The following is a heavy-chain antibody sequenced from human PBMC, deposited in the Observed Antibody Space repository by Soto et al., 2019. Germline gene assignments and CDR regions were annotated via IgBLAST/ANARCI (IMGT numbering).Heavy chain of an antibody. Sequence: QVQLVESGGGVVQPGRSLRLSCAASGFTFSSYGMHWVRQAPGKGLEWVAVIWYDGSNKYYADSVKGRFTISRDNSQNTLYLQMNSLRAEDTAVYYCARETKWLVNAFDIWGQGTMVTVSS. V-gene: IGHV3-33*01. D-gene: IGHD6-19*01. CDR3: ARETKWLVNAFDI. J-gene: IGHJ3*02. CDR1: GFTFSSYG. CDR2: IWYDGSNK.